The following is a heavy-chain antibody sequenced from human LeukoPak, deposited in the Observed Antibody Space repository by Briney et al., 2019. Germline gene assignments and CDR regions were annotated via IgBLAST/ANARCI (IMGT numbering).Heavy chain of an antibody. Sequence: SETLSLTCTVSGGSISSYYWSWIRQPPGKGLEWIGYIYYSGSTNYNPSLKSRVTISVDTSKNQFSLKLSSVTAADTAVYYCARGGRRDAFDIWGQGTMVTVSS. V-gene: IGHV4-59*01. CDR3: ARGGRRDAFDI. J-gene: IGHJ3*02. CDR2: IYYSGST. CDR1: GGSISSYY.